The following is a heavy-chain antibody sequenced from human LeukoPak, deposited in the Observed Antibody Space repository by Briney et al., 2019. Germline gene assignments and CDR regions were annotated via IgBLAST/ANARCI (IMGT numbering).Heavy chain of an antibody. D-gene: IGHD3-3*01. J-gene: IGHJ4*02. CDR3: ARDRGYDFWSGYSVY. Sequence: ASVKVSCKASGYTFTSYGISWVRQAPGQGLEWMGWISAYNGNTNYAQKLQGRVTMTTDTSTSTAYMELRSLRSDDTAVYYCARDRGYDFWSGYSVYWGQGTLVTVSS. CDR2: ISAYNGNT. CDR1: GYTFTSYG. V-gene: IGHV1-18*01.